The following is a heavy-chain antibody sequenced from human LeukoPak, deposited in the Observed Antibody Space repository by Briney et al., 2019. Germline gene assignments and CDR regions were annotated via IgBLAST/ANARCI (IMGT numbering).Heavy chain of an antibody. CDR2: IWYDGSNK. D-gene: IGHD6-19*01. V-gene: IGHV3-33*01. CDR3: AREAGPGGLAGYSSGWYGYYFDY. J-gene: IGHJ4*02. Sequence: PGRSLRLSCAASGFTFSSYGMHWVRQAPGKGLEWGAVIWYDGSNKYYADSVKGRFTISRDNSKNTLYLQMNSLRAEDTAVYYCAREAGPGGLAGYSSGWYGYYFDYWGQGTLVTVSS. CDR1: GFTFSSYG.